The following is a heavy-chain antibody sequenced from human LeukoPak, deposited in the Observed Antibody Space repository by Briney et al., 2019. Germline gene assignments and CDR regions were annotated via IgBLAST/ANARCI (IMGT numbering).Heavy chain of an antibody. V-gene: IGHV4-61*02. J-gene: IGHJ3*02. D-gene: IGHD3-10*01. Sequence: SETLSLTCTVSGGSISSGNYYWSWIRQPAGKGLEWIGRIYISGRTNYNPSLKSRVTISVDTSKSQFSLKLSSVAAADTAVYYCARLIAPTGSGVFDIWGQGTMVTVSS. CDR2: IYISGRT. CDR1: GGSISSGNYY. CDR3: ARLIAPTGSGVFDI.